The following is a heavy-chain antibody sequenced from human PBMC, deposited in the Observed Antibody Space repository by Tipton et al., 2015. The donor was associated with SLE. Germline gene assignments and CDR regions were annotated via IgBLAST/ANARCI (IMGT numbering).Heavy chain of an antibody. Sequence: SLRLSCAASGFTFSSFPMHWVRQAPGKGLEWVALISNDGSNTYYADSVKGRFTISRENSKNTLYLQMNSLRAEDTAVYYCAKDPGPVEMTVTGPPDFWGQGTPVTVSS. CDR1: GFTFSSFP. V-gene: IGHV3-30*14. J-gene: IGHJ4*02. D-gene: IGHD6-19*01. CDR2: ISNDGSNT. CDR3: AKDPGPVEMTVTGPPDF.